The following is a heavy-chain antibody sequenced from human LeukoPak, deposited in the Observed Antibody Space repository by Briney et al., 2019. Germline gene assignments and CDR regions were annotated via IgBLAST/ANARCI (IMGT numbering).Heavy chain of an antibody. CDR3: ARDGGYDFWSGYYQDY. D-gene: IGHD3-3*01. Sequence: GGSLRLSCAASGFTFSSYSMNWVRQAPGKGLEWVSSISSSSSYIYYADSVKGRFTISRDNAKNSLYLQMNSLRAEDTAVYYCARDGGYDFWSGYYQDYWGQGTLVTVSS. J-gene: IGHJ4*02. CDR1: GFTFSSYS. CDR2: ISSSSSYI. V-gene: IGHV3-21*01.